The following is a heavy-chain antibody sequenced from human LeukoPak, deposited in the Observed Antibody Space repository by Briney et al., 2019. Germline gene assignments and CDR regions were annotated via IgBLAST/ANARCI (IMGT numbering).Heavy chain of an antibody. Sequence: PGRSLRLSCAASGFTFSSYAMHWVRQAPGKGLEWVAVISYDGSNKYYADYVKGRFTISRDNSKNTLYLQMNSLRAEDTAVYYCARGHDAFDIWGQGTMVTVSS. CDR2: ISYDGSNK. CDR1: GFTFSSYA. V-gene: IGHV3-30-3*01. J-gene: IGHJ3*02. CDR3: ARGHDAFDI.